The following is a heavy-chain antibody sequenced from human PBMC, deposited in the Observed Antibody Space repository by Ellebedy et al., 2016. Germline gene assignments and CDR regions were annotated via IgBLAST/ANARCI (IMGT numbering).Heavy chain of an antibody. CDR2: IIPIFGTA. CDR1: GYTFTGYY. D-gene: IGHD2-2*01. J-gene: IGHJ3*02. V-gene: IGHV1-69*13. CDR3: ARVDDIVVVPAARSPYDPFDI. Sequence: SVKVSXXASGYTFTGYYMHWVRQAPGQGLEWMGGIIPIFGTANYAQKFQGRVTITADESTSTAYMELSSLRSEDTAVYYCARVDDIVVVPAARSPYDPFDIWGQGTMVTVSS.